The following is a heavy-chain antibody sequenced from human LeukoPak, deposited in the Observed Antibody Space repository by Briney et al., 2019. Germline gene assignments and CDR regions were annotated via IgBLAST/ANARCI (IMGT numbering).Heavy chain of an antibody. Sequence: SETLSLTCAVYGGSFSGYYWSWIRQPPGKGLEWIGETNHSGSTNYNPSLKSRVTISVDTSKNQFSLKLSSVTAADTAVYYCARAPIHKGDFLTVYPPPSYYYGRAVGAKGTTVPVPS. D-gene: IGHD3-9*01. J-gene: IGHJ6*04. CDR2: TNHSGST. CDR3: ARAPIHKGDFLTVYPPPSYYYGRAV. CDR1: GGSFSGYY. V-gene: IGHV4-34*01.